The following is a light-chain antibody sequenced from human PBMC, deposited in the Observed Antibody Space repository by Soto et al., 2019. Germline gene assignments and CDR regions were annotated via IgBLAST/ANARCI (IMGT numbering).Light chain of an antibody. CDR1: QGISSY. CDR2: AAS. Sequence: IQLTQSPSSLSASVGDRVTITCRASQGISSYLAWYQQKPGKAPKLLIYAASTLQSGVPSRLSGSGSGTDFTLTNSSLQHGDVATDYCRQHNSLPPFTFGPGTQVDI. CDR3: RQHNSLPPFT. V-gene: IGKV1-9*01. J-gene: IGKJ3*01.